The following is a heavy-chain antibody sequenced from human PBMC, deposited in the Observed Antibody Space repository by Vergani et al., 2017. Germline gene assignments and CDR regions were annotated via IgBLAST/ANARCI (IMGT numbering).Heavy chain of an antibody. D-gene: IGHD4-17*01. J-gene: IGHJ4*02. CDR2: IYHSGST. CDR1: GYSISSGYY. CDR3: ASGGRVYGDYGDYFDY. V-gene: IGHV4-38-2*01. Sequence: QVQLQESGPGLVKPSETLSLTCAVSGYSISSGYYWGWIRQPPGKGLEWIGSIYHSGSTDYNPSLKSRVTISVDTSKNQFSLKLSSVTAADTAVYYCASGGRVYGDYGDYFDYWGQGTLVTVSS.